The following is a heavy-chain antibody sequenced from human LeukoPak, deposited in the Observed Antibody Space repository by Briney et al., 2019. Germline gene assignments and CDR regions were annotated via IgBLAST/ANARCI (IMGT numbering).Heavy chain of an antibody. Sequence: ASVKVSCKVSGYTLTELSMHWVRQAPGKGLEWMGGFDPEDGETIYAQKFQGRVTMTEDTSTDTAYMELSSLRSEDTAVYYCATTEIRWELLGAFDIWGQGIMVTVSS. J-gene: IGHJ3*02. D-gene: IGHD1-26*01. CDR2: FDPEDGET. V-gene: IGHV1-24*01. CDR3: ATTEIRWELLGAFDI. CDR1: GYTLTELS.